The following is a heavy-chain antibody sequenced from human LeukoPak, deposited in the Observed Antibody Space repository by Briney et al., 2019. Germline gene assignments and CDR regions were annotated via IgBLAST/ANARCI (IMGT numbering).Heavy chain of an antibody. D-gene: IGHD3-22*01. Sequence: GGSLRLSCAASGFTFSSYDMSWIRQAPGKGLEWVSYISGSGSMIYYADSVKGRFTISRDNAKNSLYLQMNSLRAEDTAVYYCARGLYYPDYWGQGTLVTVSS. CDR2: ISGSGSMI. CDR1: GFTFSSYD. V-gene: IGHV3-11*01. CDR3: ARGLYYPDY. J-gene: IGHJ4*02.